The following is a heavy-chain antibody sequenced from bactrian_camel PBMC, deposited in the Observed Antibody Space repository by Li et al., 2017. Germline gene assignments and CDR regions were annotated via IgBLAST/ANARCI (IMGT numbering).Heavy chain of an antibody. CDR1: GFTFSSYD. CDR2: ILSGTEDT. J-gene: IGHJ4*01. D-gene: IGHD4*01. CDR3: APAARYYSDYDVCGY. Sequence: VQLVESGGGLVQPGGSLRLSCTASGFTFSSYDMSWVRQAPGKGLEWVSCILSGTEDTYYADSVKGRFTISQDNAKNTVYLQMNSLKPEDTAVYYCAPAARYYSDYDVCGYWGQGTQVTVS. V-gene: IGHV3S40*01.